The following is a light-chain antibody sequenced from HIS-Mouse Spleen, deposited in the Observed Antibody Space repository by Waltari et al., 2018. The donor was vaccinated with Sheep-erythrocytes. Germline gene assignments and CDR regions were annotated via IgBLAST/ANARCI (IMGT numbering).Light chain of an antibody. CDR3: CSYAGSYNYV. J-gene: IGLJ1*01. CDR1: SSDVGGYNY. Sequence: QSALPQPRSVSGSPGQSVTISCTGTSSDVGGYNYVSWYQQHPGKAPKLLIYDVSKRPSGVAVRFSGSKSGNTASLTISGLQAEDEADYYCCSYAGSYNYVFGTGTKVTVL. V-gene: IGLV2-11*01. CDR2: DVS.